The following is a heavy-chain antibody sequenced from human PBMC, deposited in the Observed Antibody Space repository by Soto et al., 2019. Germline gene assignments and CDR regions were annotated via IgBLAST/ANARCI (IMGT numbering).Heavy chain of an antibody. V-gene: IGHV1-3*01. CDR2: INVGSGNT. CDR3: ARAASIAAAGIFFQH. J-gene: IGHJ1*01. Sequence: QVQVVQSGAEVKEPGASVKVSCKASGYTFSSHAIHWVRQAPGQRLEWMGRINVGSGNTRYSKKFQFRVAMTRDTSASTAYMELSSLTSEDTGVYYCARAASIAAAGIFFQHWGQGTPVSVSS. CDR1: GYTFSSHA. D-gene: IGHD3-3*02.